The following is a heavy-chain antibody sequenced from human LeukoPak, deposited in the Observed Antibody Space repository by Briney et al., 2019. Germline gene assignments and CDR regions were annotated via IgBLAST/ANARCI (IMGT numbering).Heavy chain of an antibody. Sequence: SETLSLTCTVSGGSISSYYWSWIRQPPGKGLEWIGYIYDSGSTNYNPPLRSRVTMSGDTSKNQFSLKLASMSAADTAVYYCARAGGGYNLDYWGQGTLVTVSS. CDR3: ARAGGGYNLDY. V-gene: IGHV4-59*01. CDR1: GGSISSYY. D-gene: IGHD5-24*01. J-gene: IGHJ4*02. CDR2: IYDSGST.